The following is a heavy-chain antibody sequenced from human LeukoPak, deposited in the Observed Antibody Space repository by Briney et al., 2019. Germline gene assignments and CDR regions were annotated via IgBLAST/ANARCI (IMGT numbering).Heavy chain of an antibody. V-gene: IGHV3-7*01. Sequence: PGGSLRLSCAASGFTFSTYWMSWVRQAPGKGLEWVANIKQDGSEKDYVDSVKGRFTISRDNAKNSLYLQMNSLRVEDMAVYYCARDLVVRGRWSWFDPRGQGTLVTVSS. CDR1: GFTFSTYW. D-gene: IGHD3-10*01. CDR3: ARDLVVRGRWSWFDP. J-gene: IGHJ5*02. CDR2: IKQDGSEK.